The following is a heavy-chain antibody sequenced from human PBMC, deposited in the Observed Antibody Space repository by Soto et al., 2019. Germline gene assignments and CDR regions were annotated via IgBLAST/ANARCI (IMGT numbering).Heavy chain of an antibody. Sequence: QITLKESGPTLVKPTQTLTLTCTFSGFSLSTYGMGMGWIRQPPGKAPEWLSVIYWDDDKRYSPSLKSRLTITKDTSKSQGVRTMTDVDPVDTATYYCAHVFSRGIKHYFDYWGQGSLVTVSS. V-gene: IGHV2-5*02. D-gene: IGHD2-21*01. J-gene: IGHJ4*02. CDR2: IYWDDDK. CDR1: GFSLSTYGMG. CDR3: AHVFSRGIKHYFDY.